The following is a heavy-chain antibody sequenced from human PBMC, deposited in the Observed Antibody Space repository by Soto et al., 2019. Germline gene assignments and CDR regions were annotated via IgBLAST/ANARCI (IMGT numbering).Heavy chain of an antibody. CDR1: GFTFSSYA. CDR3: ARDRGALTPDDYFDY. V-gene: IGHV3-30-3*01. Sequence: VQLVESGGGVVQPGRSLRLSCAASGFTFSSYAMHWVRQAPGKGLEWVAVISYDGSNKYYADSVKGRFTISRDNSKNTLYLQMNSLRAEDTAVYYCARDRGALTPDDYFDYWGQGTLVTVSS. CDR2: ISYDGSNK. D-gene: IGHD1-26*01. J-gene: IGHJ4*02.